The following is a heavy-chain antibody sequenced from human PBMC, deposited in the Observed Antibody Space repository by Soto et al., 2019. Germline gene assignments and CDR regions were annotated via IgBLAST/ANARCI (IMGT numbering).Heavy chain of an antibody. CDR1: GFTFSNFG. CDR2: ISYDGSNR. Sequence: QVQLVESGGGVVQPGRSLRPSCAASGFTFSNFGIHWVRQAPGKGLEWVAVISYDGSNRYYGDSVKGRFTISRDNSKNTLYLQMNSLRAEDTAVYYCAKDVYSRYDQRGDYYGMDVWGQGTTVTVSS. J-gene: IGHJ6*02. D-gene: IGHD5-12*01. V-gene: IGHV3-30*18. CDR3: AKDVYSRYDQRGDYYGMDV.